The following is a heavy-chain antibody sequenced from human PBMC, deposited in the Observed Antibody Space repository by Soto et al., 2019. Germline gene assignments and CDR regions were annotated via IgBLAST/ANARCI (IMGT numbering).Heavy chain of an antibody. CDR3: ARSVAVPGAHIDY. J-gene: IGHJ4*02. CDR2: VYYTGST. D-gene: IGHD6-19*01. Sequence: LSLTCTVSGGSISGSYWSWIRQSPGKGLEWLGYVYYTGSTNYSPSLRSRVSISVDTSKNEFSLGLSSVTAADTAVYFCARSVAVPGAHIDYWGQGTQVTVSS. V-gene: IGHV4-59*01. CDR1: GGSISGSY.